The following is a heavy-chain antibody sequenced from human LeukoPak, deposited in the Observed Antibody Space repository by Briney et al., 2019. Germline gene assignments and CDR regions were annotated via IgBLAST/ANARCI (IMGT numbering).Heavy chain of an antibody. CDR2: INPNSGGI. V-gene: IGHV1-2*06. CDR3: ANLGDSTGYYRDFNY. Sequence: GSVKVSCKASGYTFTGYYMHWVRQAPGQGLEWMGRINPNSGGINYAQKFQGRVTMTRDTSISTAYMELSRLRSDDTAVYYCANLGDSTGYYRDFNYWGQGTLVTVSS. CDR1: GYTFTGYY. J-gene: IGHJ4*02. D-gene: IGHD3-22*01.